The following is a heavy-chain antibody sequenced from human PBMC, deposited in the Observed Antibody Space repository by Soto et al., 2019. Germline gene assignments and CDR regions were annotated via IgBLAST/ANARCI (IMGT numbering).Heavy chain of an antibody. CDR1: GGSISSYY. D-gene: IGHD6-6*01. Sequence: SETLSLTCTVSGGSISSYYWTWIRQLPGKGLEWIGYIYYSGSTNYNPSLKSRVTISVDTSNNHFSLRLTSVTAADTAVYYCARGRTIASRWWFDPWGQGILVTVSS. V-gene: IGHV4-59*12. CDR2: IYYSGST. J-gene: IGHJ5*02. CDR3: ARGRTIASRWWFDP.